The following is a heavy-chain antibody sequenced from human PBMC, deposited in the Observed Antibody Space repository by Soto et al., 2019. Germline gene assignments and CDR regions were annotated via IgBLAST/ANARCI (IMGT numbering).Heavy chain of an antibody. V-gene: IGHV3-15*01. J-gene: IGHJ4*02. CDR2: IRTRAEGGTT. D-gene: IGHD7-27*01. CDR1: TFTFKNAW. CDR3: TAGLGRTDDDI. Sequence: EAQLVESGGDLVKPGGSLRLSCAGSTFTFKNAWMSWVRQAPGKGLEWVGRIRTRAEGGTTDYAAPVKGRFAISRDDSKDTVYLQMNSLRAEDTAIYYCTAGLGRTDDDICGQGTLVTVSS.